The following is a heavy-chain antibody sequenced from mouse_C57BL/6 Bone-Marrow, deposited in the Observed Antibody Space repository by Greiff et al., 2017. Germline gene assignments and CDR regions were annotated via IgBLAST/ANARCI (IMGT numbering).Heavy chain of an antibody. Sequence: EVQLQQSGPELAKPGASVKISCKASGYTFTDYYMNWVKQSHGKSLEWIGDINPNNGGTSYNQKFKGKATLTVDKSSSTAYMELRILASEDSAVYNCARSPSRGRDAMDYWGQGTSITVSS. CDR1: GYTFTDYY. J-gene: IGHJ4*01. CDR2: INPNNGGT. CDR3: ARSPSRGRDAMDY. V-gene: IGHV1-26*01. D-gene: IGHD3-3*01.